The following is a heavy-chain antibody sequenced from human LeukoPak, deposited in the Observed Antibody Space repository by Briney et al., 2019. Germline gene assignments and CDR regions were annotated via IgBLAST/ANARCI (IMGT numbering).Heavy chain of an antibody. D-gene: IGHD2-15*01. CDR1: GGSISSGSYY. CDR3: ARPNIRYCSGGACSNDGSDY. J-gene: IGHJ4*02. V-gene: IGHV4-61*02. Sequence: SETLSLTCTVSGGSISSGSYYWSWIRQPAGKGLEWIGRIYTRGSINYNPSLKSRVTISIDTSKNQFSLKLSSVTAADTAVYYCARPNIRYCSGGACSNDGSDYWGQGTLVTVSS. CDR2: IYTRGSI.